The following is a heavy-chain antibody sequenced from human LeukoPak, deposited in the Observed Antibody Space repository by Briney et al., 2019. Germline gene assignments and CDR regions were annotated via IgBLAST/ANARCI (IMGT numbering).Heavy chain of an antibody. V-gene: IGHV4-59*01. Sequence: SETLSLTCTVSGGSISSYYWSWIRQPPGKGLEWIGYIYYSRSTNYNPSLKSRVTISVDTSKNQFSLKLSSVTAADTAVYYCARDMYSGSPGIWGQGTMVTVSS. J-gene: IGHJ3*02. CDR1: GGSISSYY. D-gene: IGHD1-26*01. CDR2: IYYSRST. CDR3: ARDMYSGSPGI.